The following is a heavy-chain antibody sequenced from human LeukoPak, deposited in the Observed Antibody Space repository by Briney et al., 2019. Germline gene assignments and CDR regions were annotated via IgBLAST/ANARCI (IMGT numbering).Heavy chain of an antibody. Sequence: PGGSLRLSCAASGFTFSDYYMSWIRQAPGKGLDWVSYISGGGTSIYYADSVKGRFTISRDNAKNSLYLQMNSLRAEDTALYYCAKSRIAAAATYYFDYWGQGTLVTVSS. CDR3: AKSRIAAAATYYFDY. J-gene: IGHJ4*02. D-gene: IGHD6-13*01. CDR2: ISGGGTSI. V-gene: IGHV3-11*01. CDR1: GFTFSDYY.